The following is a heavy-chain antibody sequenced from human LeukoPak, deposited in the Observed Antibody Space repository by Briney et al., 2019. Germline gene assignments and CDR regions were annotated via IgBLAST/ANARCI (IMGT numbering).Heavy chain of an antibody. CDR3: ARKYYDILTGYYAYYGMDV. CDR2: IYYSGST. D-gene: IGHD3-9*01. Sequence: PSETLSLTCTVSGGSISSSSYYWGWIRQPPGKGLEWIGSIYYSGSTYYNPSLKSRVTISVDTSKNQFSLKLSSVTAADTAVYYCARKYYDILTGYYAYYGMDVWGQGTTVTVSS. V-gene: IGHV4-39*01. J-gene: IGHJ6*02. CDR1: GGSISSSSYY.